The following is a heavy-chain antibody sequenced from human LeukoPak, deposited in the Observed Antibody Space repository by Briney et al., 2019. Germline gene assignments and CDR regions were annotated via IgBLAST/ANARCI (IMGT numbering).Heavy chain of an antibody. CDR1: GFTFSSSW. CDR2: INQDGGEI. J-gene: IGHJ4*02. Sequence: GGSLRLSCAASGFTFSSSWMTWVRQAPGKGLEWVASINQDGGEIHYVDSVKGRFTISRDNAKNSLYLQMNSLRAEDTAVYYCARRLRRNYFDYWGQGTLVTVSS. D-gene: IGHD4-17*01. CDR3: ARRLRRNYFDY. V-gene: IGHV3-7*01.